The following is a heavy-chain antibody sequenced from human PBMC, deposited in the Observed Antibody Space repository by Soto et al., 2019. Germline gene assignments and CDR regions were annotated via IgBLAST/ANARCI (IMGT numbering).Heavy chain of an antibody. Sequence: GASVKVSCKASGYTFTSYGISWVRQAPGQGLEWMGWISAYNGNTNYAQKLQGRVTMTTDTSTSTAYMELRSLRSDDTAVYYCARVGRKVCTNGVCYHYYYYGMDVWGQGTTVTVSS. V-gene: IGHV1-18*01. CDR2: ISAYNGNT. J-gene: IGHJ6*02. CDR3: ARVGRKVCTNGVCYHYYYYGMDV. D-gene: IGHD2-8*01. CDR1: GYTFTSYG.